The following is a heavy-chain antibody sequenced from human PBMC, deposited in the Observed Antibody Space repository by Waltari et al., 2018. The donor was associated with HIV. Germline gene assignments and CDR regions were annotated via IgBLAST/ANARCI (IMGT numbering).Heavy chain of an antibody. CDR2: IYSRVNP. D-gene: IGHD3-3*01. CDR3: ARQRPDFFGVVPNFFDY. CDR1: GDSISSGHYY. V-gene: IGHV4-61*02. Sequence: QVQLQESGPGLVKPSQTLSLTCTVSGDSISSGHYYWSWIRQPAGKGLEWIGHIYSRVNPNYPPALKSRVTMSLDTSSNRLSLHLSSVTAADTAVYYCARQRPDFFGVVPNFFDYWGQGILVTVSS. J-gene: IGHJ4*02.